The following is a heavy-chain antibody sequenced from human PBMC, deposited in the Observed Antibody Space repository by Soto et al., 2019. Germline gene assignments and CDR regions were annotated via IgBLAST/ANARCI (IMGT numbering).Heavy chain of an antibody. V-gene: IGHV3-30-3*01. Sequence: QVQLVESGGGVVQPGRSLRLSCAASGFTFSSYAMHWVRQAPGKGLEWVAVISYDGSNKYYADSVKGRFTISRDNAKNPLYLQMNSLRAEDTAVYSCARDRGGGFDRWGQGALVNVSS. CDR2: ISYDGSNK. J-gene: IGHJ5*02. D-gene: IGHD3-10*01. CDR1: GFTFSSYA. CDR3: ARDRGGGFDR.